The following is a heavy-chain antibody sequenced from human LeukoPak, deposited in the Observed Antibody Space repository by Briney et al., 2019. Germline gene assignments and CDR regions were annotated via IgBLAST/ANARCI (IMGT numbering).Heavy chain of an antibody. D-gene: IGHD4/OR15-4a*01. J-gene: IGHJ5*02. CDR2: IHSSGST. Sequence: SETLSLTCTVSLGSLTSGICYWTWTRQPAGKGLEWVGRIHSSGSTNYNPSLNSRVTVSAGTSNNQFSLKLGSVTDADTAIYYCATSASGGSNYFDPWGQGILVTVSS. CDR3: ATSASGGSNYFDP. V-gene: IGHV4-61*02. CDR1: LGSLTSGICY.